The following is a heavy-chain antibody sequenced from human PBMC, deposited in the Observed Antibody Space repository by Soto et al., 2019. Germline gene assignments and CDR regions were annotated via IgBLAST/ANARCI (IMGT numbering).Heavy chain of an antibody. CDR1: GGSISSGGYS. CDR3: ARDARGGSSWYNWFDP. Sequence: PSETLSLTCAVSGGSISSGGYSWSWIRQPPGKGLEWIGYIYHSGITYYNPSLKSRVTISVDRSKNQFSLKPSSVTAADTAMYYCARDARGGSSWYNWFDPWGQGTLVTVSS. J-gene: IGHJ5*02. CDR2: IYHSGIT. D-gene: IGHD6-13*01. V-gene: IGHV4-30-2*01.